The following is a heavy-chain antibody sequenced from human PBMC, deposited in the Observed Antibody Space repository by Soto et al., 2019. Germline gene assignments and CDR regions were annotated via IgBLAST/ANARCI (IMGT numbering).Heavy chain of an antibody. Sequence: EVQLVETGGGLIQPGGSLRLSCAASGFTVSSNYMSWVRQAPGKGLEWVSVIYSGGSTYYADSVKGRFTISRDNSKNTLYLQMNSLRDEDTAVYYCARHGPYYYDSSGYYTHYYYGMDVWGQGTTVTVSS. CDR1: GFTVSSNY. V-gene: IGHV3-53*02. J-gene: IGHJ6*02. CDR3: ARHGPYYYDSSGYYTHYYYGMDV. D-gene: IGHD3-22*01. CDR2: IYSGGST.